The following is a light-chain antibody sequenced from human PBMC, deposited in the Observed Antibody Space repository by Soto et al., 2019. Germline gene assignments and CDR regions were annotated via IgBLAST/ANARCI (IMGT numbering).Light chain of an antibody. Sequence: EIVLTQSPGTLSLSPGERATLSCRASQSVSSNYLAWYQQKPGQAPRLLIYGSSSRATGIPDRFSGGGSGTYFTLTISRLEPEDFAVYFCQQYGSSPPFTFGQGTKVDI. CDR1: QSVSSNY. J-gene: IGKJ2*01. CDR3: QQYGSSPPFT. CDR2: GSS. V-gene: IGKV3-20*01.